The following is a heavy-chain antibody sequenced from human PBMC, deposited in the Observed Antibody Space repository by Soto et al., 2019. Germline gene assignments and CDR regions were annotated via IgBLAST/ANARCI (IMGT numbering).Heavy chain of an antibody. CDR2: IWYDGSYT. J-gene: IGHJ3*01. Sequence: QVHLAESGGGVVQPGTSLRLSCAASGFSFDRYAIHWVRQAPGKGLEWVAAIWYDGSYTYYGESVKGRFLISRDNSKNTVFLEMNSLRAEDAAVYFCAKGRIAVAAGAFDSWGPGTRVIVSS. D-gene: IGHD6-19*01. CDR1: GFSFDRYA. V-gene: IGHV3-33*03. CDR3: AKGRIAVAAGAFDS.